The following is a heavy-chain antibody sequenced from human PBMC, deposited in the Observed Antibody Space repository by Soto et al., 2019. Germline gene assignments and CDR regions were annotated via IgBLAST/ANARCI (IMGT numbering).Heavy chain of an antibody. J-gene: IGHJ3*02. Sequence: GGSLRLSCAASGFTFSSYSMNWVRQAPGKGLEWVSSISSSSSYIYYADSVKGRFTISRDNAKNSLYLQMNSLRAEDTAVYYCAARVVVITEGAFDIWGQWTMVTVSS. CDR1: GFTFSSYS. CDR3: AARVVVITEGAFDI. D-gene: IGHD3-22*01. CDR2: ISSSSSYI. V-gene: IGHV3-21*01.